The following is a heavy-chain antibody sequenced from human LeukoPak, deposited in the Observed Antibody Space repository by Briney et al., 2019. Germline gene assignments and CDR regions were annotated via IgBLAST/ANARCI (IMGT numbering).Heavy chain of an antibody. CDR1: GFTFSSSN. CDR3: TRDYRGTFDY. D-gene: IGHD1-26*01. V-gene: IGHV3-7*03. Sequence: GGSLRLSCAASGFTFSSSNMNWVRQAPGKGLEWVANIKQDGSEKNYVDSVKGRFTISRDNAKNSLYLQMNSLRAEDTAIYYCTRDYRGTFDYWGQGTLVTVSS. CDR2: IKQDGSEK. J-gene: IGHJ4*02.